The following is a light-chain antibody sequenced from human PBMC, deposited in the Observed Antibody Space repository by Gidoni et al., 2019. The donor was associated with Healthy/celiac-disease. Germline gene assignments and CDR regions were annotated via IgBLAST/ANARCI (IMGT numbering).Light chain of an antibody. CDR2: EGS. CDR3: CSYAGSSTFYV. Sequence: QSALTQPASESGSPGQSITISCTGTNSDVWIYNLVSWYQQHPGKAPKLMIYEGSKRPSGVSNRFSGSKSGNTASLTISGLQAEDEADYYCCSYAGSSTFYVFGTGTKVTVL. CDR1: NSDVWIYNL. J-gene: IGLJ1*01. V-gene: IGLV2-23*01.